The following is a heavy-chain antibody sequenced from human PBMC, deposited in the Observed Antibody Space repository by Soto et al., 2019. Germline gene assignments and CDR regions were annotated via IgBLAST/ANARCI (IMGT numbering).Heavy chain of an antibody. CDR1: GGSISSSSYY. V-gene: IGHV4-39*01. D-gene: IGHD3-3*01. J-gene: IGHJ5*02. CDR2: IYYSGST. Sequence: SETLSLTCTVSGGSISSSSYYWGWIRQPPGKGLEWIGSIYYSGSTYYNPSLKSRVTISVDTSKNQFSLKLSSVTAADTAVYYCARGLDPFGVVILIQNWFDPWGQGTLVTVSS. CDR3: ARGLDPFGVVILIQNWFDP.